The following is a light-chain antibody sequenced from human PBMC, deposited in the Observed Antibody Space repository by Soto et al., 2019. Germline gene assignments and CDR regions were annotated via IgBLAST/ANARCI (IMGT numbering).Light chain of an antibody. J-gene: IGKJ3*01. CDR1: QSISSY. CDR3: QQSYSTPRFT. V-gene: IGKV1-39*01. CDR2: ATS. Sequence: DIQMTQSPSSLSASVGDRVTITCRASQSISSYLNWYPQKPGKAPKLLIYATSSLQSGVPSRFNGSGSGTHFTLTISSLLPEDFSTYYCQQSYSTPRFTFGPGTTVDIK.